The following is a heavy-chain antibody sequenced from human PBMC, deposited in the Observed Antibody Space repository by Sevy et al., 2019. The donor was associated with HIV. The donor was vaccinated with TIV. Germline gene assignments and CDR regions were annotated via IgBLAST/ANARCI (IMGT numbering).Heavy chain of an antibody. CDR2: INPNSGGT. Sequence: ASVKVSCKASGYTFTGYYMHWVRQAPGQGLEWTGWINPNSGGTNDAQKFQGWVTMTRDTSISTAYMELSRLRSDDTAVYYGARGGWLQRGPFDYWGQGTLVTVSS. J-gene: IGHJ4*02. CDR1: GYTFTGYY. V-gene: IGHV1-2*04. CDR3: ARGGWLQRGPFDY. D-gene: IGHD5-12*01.